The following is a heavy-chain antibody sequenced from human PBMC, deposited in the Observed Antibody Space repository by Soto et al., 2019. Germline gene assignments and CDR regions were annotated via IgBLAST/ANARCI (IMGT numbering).Heavy chain of an antibody. Sequence: LSLTCTVSGGSISSSSYYWGWIRQPPGKGLEWIGYIYYSGSTYYNPSLKSRVTISVDTSKNQFSLKLSSVTAADTAVYYCAGSGYYNNSGMEVWGQGTTVTVSS. D-gene: IGHD3-22*01. J-gene: IGHJ6*02. CDR2: IYYSGST. CDR1: GGSISSSSYY. CDR3: AGSGYYNNSGMEV. V-gene: IGHV4-31*03.